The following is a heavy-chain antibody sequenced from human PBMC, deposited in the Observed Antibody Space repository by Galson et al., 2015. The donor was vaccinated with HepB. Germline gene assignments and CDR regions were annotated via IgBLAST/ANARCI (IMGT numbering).Heavy chain of an antibody. CDR3: AKDLTAAAGTDVLYNWFDP. CDR1: GFTFSSYA. V-gene: IGHV3-23*01. CDR2: ISGSGGST. D-gene: IGHD6-13*01. J-gene: IGHJ5*02. Sequence: SLRLSCAASGFTFSSYAMSWVRQAPGKGLEWVSAISGSGGSTYYADSMKGRFTISRDNSKNTLYLQMNSLRAEDTAVYYCAKDLTAAAGTDVLYNWFDPWGQGTLVTVSS.